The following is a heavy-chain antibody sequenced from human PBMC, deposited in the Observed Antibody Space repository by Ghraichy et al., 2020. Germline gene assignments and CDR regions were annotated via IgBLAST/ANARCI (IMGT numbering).Heavy chain of an antibody. J-gene: IGHJ4*02. CDR2: VYYSGSA. CDR3: ARGPGGTSGY. Sequence: GSLRLSCTVSGGSIISYYWSCVRQPPGKGLEWIGYVYYSGSANYNPSLKSRITISVDMSKNQFSLKLSSVTAADTAVYYCARGPGGTSGYWGQGTLVTVSS. D-gene: IGHD4-23*01. V-gene: IGHV4-59*01. CDR1: GGSIISYY.